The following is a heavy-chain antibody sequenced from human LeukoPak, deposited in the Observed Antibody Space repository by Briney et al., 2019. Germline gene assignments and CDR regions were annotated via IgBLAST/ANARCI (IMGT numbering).Heavy chain of an antibody. CDR1: GGSISSYY. D-gene: IGHD1-26*01. Sequence: SETLSLTCTVSGGSISSYYWSWIRQPPGKGLEWIGYIYYSGSTNYNPSLKSRVTLSVDTSKNQFSLKLSSVTAADTAVYYCARQIIVPTYYFDYWGQGTLVTVSS. CDR2: IYYSGST. J-gene: IGHJ4*02. V-gene: IGHV4-59*08. CDR3: ARQIIVPTYYFDY.